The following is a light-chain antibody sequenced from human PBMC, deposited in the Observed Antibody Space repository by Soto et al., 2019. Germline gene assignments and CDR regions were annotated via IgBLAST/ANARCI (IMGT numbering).Light chain of an antibody. Sequence: QSVLTQPASVSGSPGQSITISCTGTSSDVGGYNYVSWYQQHPCKAPKLMIYDVRNRPSGVSNRFSGSKYGNTASLTISGRQAEDEADYYCSSYTSSPLYVFGTGTKVTVL. V-gene: IGLV2-14*01. CDR2: DVR. CDR3: SSYTSSPLYV. J-gene: IGLJ1*01. CDR1: SSDVGGYNY.